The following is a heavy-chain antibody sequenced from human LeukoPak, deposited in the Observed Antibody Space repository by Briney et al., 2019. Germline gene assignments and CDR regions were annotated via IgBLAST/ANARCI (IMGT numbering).Heavy chain of an antibody. J-gene: IGHJ5*02. V-gene: IGHV4-61*01. Sequence: SETLSLTCTVSGDSVSSGNYYWSWIRQPPGKGLEWIGYIYYSGSTNYNPSLKSRVTISVDTSKKQFSLKLSSVTAADTAVYYCARGGPGYSSSWFVGWFDPWGQGTLVTVSS. CDR1: GDSVSSGNYY. CDR2: IYYSGST. CDR3: ARGGPGYSSSWFVGWFDP. D-gene: IGHD6-13*01.